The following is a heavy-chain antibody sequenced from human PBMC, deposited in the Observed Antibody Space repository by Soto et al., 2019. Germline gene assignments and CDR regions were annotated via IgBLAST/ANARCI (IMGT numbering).Heavy chain of an antibody. Sequence: SETLSLTCAVYGGSFSGYYWSWIRQPPGKGLEWIGEINHSGSTNYNPSLKSRVTISVDTSKNQFSLKLSSVTAADTAVYYCARLGSLVVPAATGSGNYYYYYMDVWGQGTLVTVSS. J-gene: IGHJ6*03. V-gene: IGHV4-34*01. CDR1: GGSFSGYY. CDR2: INHSGST. D-gene: IGHD2-2*01. CDR3: ARLGSLVVPAATGSGNYYYYYMDV.